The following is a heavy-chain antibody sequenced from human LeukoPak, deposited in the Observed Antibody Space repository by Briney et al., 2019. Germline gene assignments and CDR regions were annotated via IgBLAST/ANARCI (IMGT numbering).Heavy chain of an antibody. CDR1: GYTFTGYY. Sequence: ASVKVSCKASGYTFTGYYMHWVRQAPGQGLEWMGWMNPNSGNTGYAQKFQGRVTMTRNTSISTAYMELSSLRSEDTAVYYCARGRVGAIPYYFDYWGQGTLVTVSS. CDR2: MNPNSGNT. J-gene: IGHJ4*02. D-gene: IGHD1-26*01. CDR3: ARGRVGAIPYYFDY. V-gene: IGHV1-8*02.